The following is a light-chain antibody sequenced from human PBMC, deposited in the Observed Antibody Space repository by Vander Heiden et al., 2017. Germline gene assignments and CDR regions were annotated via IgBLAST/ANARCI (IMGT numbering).Light chain of an antibody. V-gene: IGKV3-20*01. CDR2: GVS. Sequence: IVLTQSPGTLSSSPGERATLSCRASQTISSSYLAWYQQRPGQAPRLLIYGVSSRATGIPDRFSGSGSGTDFTLTISRLEPEDFAVYYCQHYGSSPYTFGQGTKLEIK. CDR1: QTISSSY. J-gene: IGKJ2*01. CDR3: QHYGSSPYT.